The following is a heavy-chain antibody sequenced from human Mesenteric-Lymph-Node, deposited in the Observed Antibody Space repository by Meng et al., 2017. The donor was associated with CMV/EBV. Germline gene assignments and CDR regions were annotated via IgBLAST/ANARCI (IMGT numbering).Heavy chain of an antibody. CDR3: AKYQDPFDY. CDR2: ISGSGGST. Sequence: GESLKISCAASGFTFSDYYMTWIRQAPGKGLEWVSAISGSGGSTYYADSVKGRFTISRDNSKNTLYLQMNSLRAEDTAVYYCAKYQDPFDYWGQGTLVTVSS. V-gene: IGHV3-23*01. D-gene: IGHD2-2*01. J-gene: IGHJ4*02. CDR1: GFTFSDYY.